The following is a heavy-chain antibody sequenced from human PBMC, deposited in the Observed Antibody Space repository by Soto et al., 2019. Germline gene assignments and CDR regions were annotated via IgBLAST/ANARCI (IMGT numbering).Heavy chain of an antibody. V-gene: IGHV1-46*01. J-gene: IGHJ5*02. Sequence: QVQLVQSGAEVKKPGASVKVSCKASGYTFTSYYMHWVRPAPGQGLEWMGIINPSGGSTSYAQKFLGRDTMTRDTSTSTGYMELSSLRSKDTAVYYCARGGEMATNWFDPWGQGTLVTVSS. D-gene: IGHD3-16*01. CDR2: INPSGGST. CDR1: GYTFTSYY. CDR3: ARGGEMATNWFDP.